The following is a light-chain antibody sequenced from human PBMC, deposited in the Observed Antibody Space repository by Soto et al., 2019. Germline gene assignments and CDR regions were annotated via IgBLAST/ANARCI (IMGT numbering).Light chain of an antibody. CDR3: QQYKNWPPIT. CDR1: QSVSSN. J-gene: IGKJ5*01. Sequence: EIVMTQSPATLSVSPGERATLSCRASQSVSSNLAWYQQKPGQAPRLLIYGASTRATGIPARFSGSGSGTEFTLPISRLQSGDFAVYYCQQYKNWPPITFGQGTRLEIK. V-gene: IGKV3-15*01. CDR2: GAS.